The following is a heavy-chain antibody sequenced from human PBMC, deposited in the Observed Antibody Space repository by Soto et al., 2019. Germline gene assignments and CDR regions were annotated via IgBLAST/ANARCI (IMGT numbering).Heavy chain of an antibody. CDR2: ISHGGST. V-gene: IGHV4-34*01. CDR1: GGSSSGYY. CDR3: ASYSGWSYRTYFDY. Sequence: SETLSLTCAVYGGSSSGYYWSWIRQPPGKGLEWIGEISHGGSTNYNPSLESRVTISSDTSKKQFSLKLSSVTAADTAVYYCASYSGWSYRTYFDYWGQGTLVTV. J-gene: IGHJ4*02. D-gene: IGHD6-19*01.